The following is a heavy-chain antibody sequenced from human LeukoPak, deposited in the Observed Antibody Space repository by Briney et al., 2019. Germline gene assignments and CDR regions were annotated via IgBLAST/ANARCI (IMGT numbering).Heavy chain of an antibody. CDR2: IYYTGST. Sequence: PSETLSLTCTVSGASISSYYWNWIRQPPGKGLEWIGYIYYTGSTNYNPSLKGRVTMSVDTSKNQFSLKLTSVTAADTAVYYCARHLYGSHYFDYWGQGTLVTVSS. V-gene: IGHV4-59*01. J-gene: IGHJ4*02. D-gene: IGHD3-10*01. CDR1: GASISSYY. CDR3: ARHLYGSHYFDY.